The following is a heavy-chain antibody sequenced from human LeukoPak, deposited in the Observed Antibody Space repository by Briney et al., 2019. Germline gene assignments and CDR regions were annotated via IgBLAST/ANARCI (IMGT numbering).Heavy chain of an antibody. V-gene: IGHV1-18*04. Sequence: ASVKVSCKASGYTFTSCGISWVRQAPGQGLEWMGWISAYNGNTNYAQKLQGRVTMTTDISTSTAYMELRSLRSDDTAVYYCARDLDYYQDYGSGSYYWFDPWGQGTLVTVSS. CDR1: GYTFTSCG. D-gene: IGHD3-10*01. J-gene: IGHJ5*02. CDR3: ARDLDYYQDYGSGSYYWFDP. CDR2: ISAYNGNT.